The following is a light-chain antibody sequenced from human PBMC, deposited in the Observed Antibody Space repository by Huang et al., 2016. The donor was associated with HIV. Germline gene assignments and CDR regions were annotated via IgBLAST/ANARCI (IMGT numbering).Light chain of an antibody. J-gene: IGKJ4*01. V-gene: IGKV1-39*01. CDR3: QQSFNTPLT. CDR1: QSINTY. Sequence: DIQMTQSPSSLSASVGDRVTISCRASQSINTYLNWYQQKPGKAPKLLIFSSSTLETGVPARFSGGGSGTDFTLTINTLQPDDFAVYYCQQSFNTPLTFGGGTNVEIK. CDR2: SSS.